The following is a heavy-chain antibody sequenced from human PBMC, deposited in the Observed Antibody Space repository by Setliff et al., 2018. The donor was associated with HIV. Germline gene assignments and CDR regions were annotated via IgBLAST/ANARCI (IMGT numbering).Heavy chain of an antibody. CDR3: ARDLRGESVPATAAKSFDI. CDR2: INDSGST. D-gene: IGHD2-21*02. J-gene: IGHJ3*02. Sequence: SETLSLTCAVYGGSFSGYYWSWIRQPPGKGLEWIGEINDSGSTNNNPSLKSRVAMSVDTSKNQFSLKLSSVTAADTAVYYCARDLRGESVPATAAKSFDIWGQGTLVTVSS. V-gene: IGHV4-34*01. CDR1: GGSFSGYY.